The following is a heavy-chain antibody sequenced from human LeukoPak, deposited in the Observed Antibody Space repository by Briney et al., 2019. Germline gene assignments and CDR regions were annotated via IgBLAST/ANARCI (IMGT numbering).Heavy chain of an antibody. V-gene: IGHV1-69*05. CDR3: ARGFGRVVGATNEY. CDR1: GGTFSSYA. CDR2: IIPIFGTA. D-gene: IGHD1-26*01. J-gene: IGHJ4*02. Sequence: SVKVSCKASGGTFSSYAISWVRQAPGQGLEWMGGIIPIFGTANCAQKFQGRVTITTDESTSTAYMELSSLRSEDTAVYYCARGFGRVVGATNEYWGQGTLVTVSS.